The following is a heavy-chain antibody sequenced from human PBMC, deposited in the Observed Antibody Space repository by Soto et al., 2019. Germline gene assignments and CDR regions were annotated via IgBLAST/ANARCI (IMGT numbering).Heavy chain of an antibody. Sequence: QVQLQESGPGLVKPSQTLSLTCTVSGGSISSGGYYWSWIRQHPGKGLEWIGYIYYSGSTYYNSSLKSRVTISVDTSKNQFSLKLSSVTAAETAVYYCARVWDSSGPNFDYWGQGTLVTVSS. CDR1: GGSISSGGYY. V-gene: IGHV4-31*03. CDR3: ARVWDSSGPNFDY. CDR2: IYYSGST. J-gene: IGHJ4*02. D-gene: IGHD3-22*01.